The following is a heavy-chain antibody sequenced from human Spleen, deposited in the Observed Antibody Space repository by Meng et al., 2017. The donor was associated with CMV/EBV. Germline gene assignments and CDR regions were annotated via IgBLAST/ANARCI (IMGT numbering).Heavy chain of an antibody. Sequence: KVSCKGSGDSFANYWIGWVRQMPGKGLEYMGIIYPDDSSIRYSPSFEGQFTISADKSISTAYLQWSSLKASDTAMYYCASMPCSSTSCYGAFDIWGQGTMVTVSS. V-gene: IGHV5-51*01. J-gene: IGHJ3*02. CDR2: IYPDDSSI. CDR3: ASMPCSSTSCYGAFDI. CDR1: GDSFANYW. D-gene: IGHD2-2*01.